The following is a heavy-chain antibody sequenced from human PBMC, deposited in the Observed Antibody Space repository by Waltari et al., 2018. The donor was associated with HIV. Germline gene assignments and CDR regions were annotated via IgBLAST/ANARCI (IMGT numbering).Heavy chain of an antibody. Sequence: LVESGGGVVKTGESLRLICEASGFEFRHYSLNWVRQSPVRGLEWVASIRRASNEKKYVDSVRGRFVISRDDAKSCVYLEMGSLREEDTARYFCVRDDPGYGPIDYWGQGTLVIV. V-gene: IGHV3-21*04. CDR1: GFEFRHYS. J-gene: IGHJ4*02. D-gene: IGHD3-10*01. CDR3: VRDDPGYGPIDY. CDR2: IRRASNEK.